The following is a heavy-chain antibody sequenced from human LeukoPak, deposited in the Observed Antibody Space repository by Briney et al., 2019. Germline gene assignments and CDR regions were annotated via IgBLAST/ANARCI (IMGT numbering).Heavy chain of an antibody. CDR1: GFTFTSYP. J-gene: IGHJ4*02. D-gene: IGHD1-26*01. Sequence: GGSLRLSCAASGFTFTSYPMNWDRQAPGKGLEWVSTISGGGGSTYYADSVKGRFTISRDNSKNTLYLQVNSLRAEDTAVYYCAKGGKWDVTPFDYWGQGTLVTVSS. V-gene: IGHV3-23*01. CDR2: ISGGGGST. CDR3: AKGGKWDVTPFDY.